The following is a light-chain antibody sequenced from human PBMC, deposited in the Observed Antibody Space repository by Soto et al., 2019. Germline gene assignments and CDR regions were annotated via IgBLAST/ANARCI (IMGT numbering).Light chain of an antibody. CDR3: QQRSNCPPIT. CDR2: DAP. V-gene: IGKV3-11*01. J-gene: IGKJ5*01. Sequence: IVLTQSPATLSLSPGERAPLPCRGSTSISSCLAWYKQKLGQAPRLRLYDAPTRASGIRPRCSCSGSGTDSILTISILEPEYLAFYFFQQRSNCPPITFGQGTRLEIK. CDR1: TSISSC.